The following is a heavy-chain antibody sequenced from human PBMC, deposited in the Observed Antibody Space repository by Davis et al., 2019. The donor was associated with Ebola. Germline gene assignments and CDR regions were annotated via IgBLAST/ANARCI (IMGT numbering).Heavy chain of an antibody. CDR1: GFSFSTYW. CDR2: IKQGVGER. D-gene: IGHD2-2*01. J-gene: IGHJ4*02. CDR3: AKEGAPTLTYQPLLYFDY. Sequence: GESLKISCAASGFSFSTYWMSWVRQAPGKGLEWVANIKQGVGERTYVDSVKGRFTISRDNSKNTLYLQMNSLRAEDTAVYYCAKEGAPTLTYQPLLYFDYWGQGTLVTVSS. V-gene: IGHV3-7*03.